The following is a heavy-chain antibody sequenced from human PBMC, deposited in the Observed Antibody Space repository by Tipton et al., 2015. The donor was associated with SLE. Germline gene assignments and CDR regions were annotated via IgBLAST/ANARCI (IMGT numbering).Heavy chain of an antibody. CDR3: ARGTIFGVVIVDHYYMDV. V-gene: IGHV3-30*04. D-gene: IGHD3-3*01. J-gene: IGHJ6*03. Sequence: SLRLSCAASGFTFSNYAMHWVRQAPGKGLEWVAVISYDGSNKYYADSVKGRFTISRDNSKNTLYLQLNSLRAEDTAVYYCARGTIFGVVIVDHYYMDVWGKGTTVTVSS. CDR2: ISYDGSNK. CDR1: GFTFSNYA.